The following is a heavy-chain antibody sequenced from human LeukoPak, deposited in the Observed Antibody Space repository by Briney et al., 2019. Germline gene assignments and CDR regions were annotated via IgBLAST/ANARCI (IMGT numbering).Heavy chain of an antibody. CDR3: ARDRGYAMDV. Sequence: PGGSLRLSCAASGLSISDNYMSWVRQAPGKGLEWVSIIHSGGNIYYADSVKGRFTISRENSKNTLYLQMNSLRAEDTAVYYCARDRGYAMDVWGQGTTVTVSS. D-gene: IGHD1-1*01. V-gene: IGHV3-53*01. J-gene: IGHJ6*02. CDR2: IHSGGNI. CDR1: GLSISDNY.